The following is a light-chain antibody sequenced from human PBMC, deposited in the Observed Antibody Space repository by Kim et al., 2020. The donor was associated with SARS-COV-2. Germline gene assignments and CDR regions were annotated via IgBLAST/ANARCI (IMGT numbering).Light chain of an antibody. CDR1: SNRGKY. J-gene: IGLJ1*01. CDR2: GKN. CDR3: NSRDSSGNHLV. Sequence: ALGQTDRITSQGGSNRGKYESRYKQKPGQAPVRVIYGKNNRPTGMPDRVSGSSAGNTASLTITGAQAEDEADYYCNSRDSSGNHLVFGTGTKVTVL. V-gene: IGLV3-19*01.